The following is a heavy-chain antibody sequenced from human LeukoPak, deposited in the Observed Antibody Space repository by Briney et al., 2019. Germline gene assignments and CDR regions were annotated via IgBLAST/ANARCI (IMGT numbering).Heavy chain of an antibody. V-gene: IGHV1-2*02. Sequence: ASVKVSCKSSGYTFTHYYMHWVRQAPGQGLEWMGWINPNSGATNYAQKFQGRVTMTRDTSISTAYMELTSLRSDDTAVYYCARDGYFGFTYSWHSDYWGQGALVTVSS. CDR3: ARDGYFGFTYSWHSDY. J-gene: IGHJ4*02. CDR1: GYTFTHYY. D-gene: IGHD5-18*01. CDR2: INPNSGAT.